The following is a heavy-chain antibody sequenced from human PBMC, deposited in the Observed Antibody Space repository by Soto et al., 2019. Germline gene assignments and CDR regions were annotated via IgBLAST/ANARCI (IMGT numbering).Heavy chain of an antibody. CDR1: GFTFSSYA. CDR3: ARDRGKVVLIQGLDY. J-gene: IGHJ4*02. V-gene: IGHV3-23*01. Sequence: HPGGSLRLSCAASGFTFSSYAMSWVRQAPGKGLEWVSAISGSGGSTYYADSVKGRFTISRDNSKNTLYLQMNSLRPEVTAVYYCARDRGKVVLIQGLDYWGPGTLVTVSS. CDR2: ISGSGGST. D-gene: IGHD2-15*01.